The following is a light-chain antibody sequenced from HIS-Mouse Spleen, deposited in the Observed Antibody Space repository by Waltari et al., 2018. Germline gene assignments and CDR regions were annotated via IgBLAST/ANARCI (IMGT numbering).Light chain of an antibody. CDR3: SLYTSSSTLV. J-gene: IGLJ2*01. CDR2: EVS. V-gene: IGLV2-18*01. Sequence: QSALTQPPSVSGSPGPSVTISCTGPSSDVGSYHLVSWYQQPPGTAPKLMMYEVSKRPSGVPDRFSGSKSGNTASLTISGLQAEDEADYYCSLYTSSSTLVFGGGTKLTVL. CDR1: SSDVGSYHL.